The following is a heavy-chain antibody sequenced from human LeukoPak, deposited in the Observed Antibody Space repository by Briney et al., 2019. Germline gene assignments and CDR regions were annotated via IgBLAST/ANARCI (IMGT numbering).Heavy chain of an antibody. Sequence: GGSLRLSCAASGFTFDDYAMHWVRQAPGKGLEWVSLISWDGGSTYYADSVKGRFTISRDNSKNSLYLQMNSLRAEDTALYYCAKDIGGGSRELDYWGQGTLVTVSS. CDR3: AKDIGGGSRELDY. CDR2: ISWDGGST. D-gene: IGHD2-15*01. CDR1: GFTFDDYA. V-gene: IGHV3-43D*03. J-gene: IGHJ4*02.